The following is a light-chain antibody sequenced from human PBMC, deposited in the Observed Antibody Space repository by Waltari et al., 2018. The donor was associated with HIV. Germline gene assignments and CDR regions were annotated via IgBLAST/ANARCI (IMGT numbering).Light chain of an antibody. Sequence: QSVLTQPPSASGTPGQRVTISCSGGSSNIGSNYVFWYQLPPGTAPTLLVKRNDPRPSGVPDRLSGSKSGTSASLAISGLRSEDEADYYCAAWDDSLSGYVFGTGTKVTVL. CDR2: RND. V-gene: IGLV1-47*01. CDR3: AAWDDSLSGYV. J-gene: IGLJ1*01. CDR1: SSNIGSNY.